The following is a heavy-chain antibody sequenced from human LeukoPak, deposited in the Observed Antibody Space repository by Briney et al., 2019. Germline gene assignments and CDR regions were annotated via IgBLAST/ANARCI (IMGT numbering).Heavy chain of an antibody. V-gene: IGHV3-15*01. CDR2: IKSKTDGGTT. D-gene: IGHD1/OR15-1a*01. J-gene: IGHJ4*02. CDR1: GFTFSNAW. CDR3: TTNRNYYVGY. Sequence: KTGGSLRLSCAASGFTFSNAWMSWVRQAPGKRLEWVGRIKSKTDGGTTDYAAPVKGRFTISRDDSINTLYLQMNSLKTDDTAVYYCTTNRNYYVGYWGQGTLVIVSS.